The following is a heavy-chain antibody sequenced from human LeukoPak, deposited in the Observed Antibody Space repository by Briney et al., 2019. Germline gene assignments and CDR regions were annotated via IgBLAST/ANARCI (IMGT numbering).Heavy chain of an antibody. CDR1: GYSFTTYW. D-gene: IGHD3-16*01. CDR2: IYPGDSDA. J-gene: IGHJ5*02. Sequence: GESLKISCKGSGYSFTTYWIGWVRQMPGKGLEWMGIIYPGDSDARYGPSFQGQVTISVDKSINTAYLRWSSLKASDTAMYYCARQITFGGVEVDPWGQETVVTVSS. CDR3: ARQITFGGVEVDP. V-gene: IGHV5-51*01.